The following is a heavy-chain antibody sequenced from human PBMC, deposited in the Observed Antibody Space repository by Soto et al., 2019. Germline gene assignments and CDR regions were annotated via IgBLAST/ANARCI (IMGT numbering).Heavy chain of an antibody. CDR1: GFTFSSYA. CDR3: AREEGLQLWSQGYYYYGMDV. J-gene: IGHJ6*02. CDR2: ISYDGSNK. D-gene: IGHD5-18*01. Sequence: ESGGGVVQPGRSLRLSCAASGFTFSSYAMHWVRQAPGKGLEWVAVISYDGSNKYYADSVKGRFTISRDNSKNTLYLQMNSLRAEDTAVYYCAREEGLQLWSQGYYYYGMDVWGQGTTVTVSS. V-gene: IGHV3-30-3*01.